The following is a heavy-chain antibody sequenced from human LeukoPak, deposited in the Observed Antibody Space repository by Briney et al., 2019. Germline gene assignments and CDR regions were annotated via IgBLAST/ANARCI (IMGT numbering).Heavy chain of an antibody. D-gene: IGHD3-3*01. CDR1: GFIFSNYG. Sequence: PGGSLRLSCAASGFIFSNYGMHWVRQAPGKGLEWVAFIRYDGSHKDYADSVKGRFTISRDNAKNSLYLQMNSLRAEDTAVYYCARLRDFWAQGLFDYWGQGTLVTVSS. CDR3: ARLRDFWAQGLFDY. CDR2: IRYDGSHK. V-gene: IGHV3-30*02. J-gene: IGHJ4*02.